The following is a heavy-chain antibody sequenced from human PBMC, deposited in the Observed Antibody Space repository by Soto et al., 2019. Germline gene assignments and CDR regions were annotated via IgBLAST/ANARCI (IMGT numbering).Heavy chain of an antibody. CDR2: ISFDGSNK. D-gene: IGHD6-25*01. J-gene: IGHJ6*02. CDR1: GFTFSSYG. V-gene: IGHV3-30*18. CDR3: AKDRLANPPYYYYYGLDV. Sequence: GGSLRLSCAASGFTFSSYGMHWVRQAPGKGLEWVAIISFDGSNKYYADSVKGRFTISRDKSENTLYLQMNSLRAADTAVYYCAKDRLANPPYYYYYGLDVWGRGTTVTVSS.